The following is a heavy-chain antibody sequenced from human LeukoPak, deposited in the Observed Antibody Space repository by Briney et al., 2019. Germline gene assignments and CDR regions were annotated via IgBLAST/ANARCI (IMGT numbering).Heavy chain of an antibody. J-gene: IGHJ4*02. CDR3: ARDEDTSAYYPWY. V-gene: IGHV3-30*01. Sequence: PGGSLRLSCAASGFTFSSYAMHWVRQAPGKGLEWVAVISYDGSNQYYADSVKGRFTISRDNSKNTLYLQMNSLRAEATAVYSCARDEDTSAYYPWYWGQGTLVTVSS. CDR2: ISYDGSNQ. D-gene: IGHD3-22*01. CDR1: GFTFSSYA.